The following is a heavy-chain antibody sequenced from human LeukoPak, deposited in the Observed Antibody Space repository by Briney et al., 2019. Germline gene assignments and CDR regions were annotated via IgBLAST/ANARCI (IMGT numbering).Heavy chain of an antibody. CDR3: ARGRGYRDYDRPLDY. D-gene: IGHD5-12*01. CDR2: ISGSGGST. Sequence: PGGSLRLSCAASGFTFSSYAMSWVRQAPGKGLEWVSVISGSGGSTYYGDSVKGRFTISRDNSKNTLYVQMNSLRAEDTAIYYCARGRGYRDYDRPLDYWGQGTLVTVSS. J-gene: IGHJ4*02. V-gene: IGHV3-23*01. CDR1: GFTFSSYA.